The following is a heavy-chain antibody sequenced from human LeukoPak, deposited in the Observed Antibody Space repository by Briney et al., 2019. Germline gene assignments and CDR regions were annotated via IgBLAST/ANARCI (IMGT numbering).Heavy chain of an antibody. D-gene: IGHD5-18*01. CDR3: ARGVDTAMVDGMDV. V-gene: IGHV3-11*01. CDR2: ISNSGSTI. CDR1: GFTFSDYY. Sequence: PGGSLRLSCAASGFTFSDYYMSWIRQAPGKGLEWVSYISNSGSTIYYADSVKGRFTISRDNAKNSLYLRMNSLRAEDTAVYYCARGVDTAMVDGMDVWGQGTTVTVSS. J-gene: IGHJ6*02.